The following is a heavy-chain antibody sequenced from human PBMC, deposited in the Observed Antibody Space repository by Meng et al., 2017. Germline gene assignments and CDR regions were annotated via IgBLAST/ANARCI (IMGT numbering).Heavy chain of an antibody. CDR2: ISSSSSYI. J-gene: IGHJ2*01. D-gene: IGHD6-19*01. CDR3: ARDPGYSSGWYTWYFDL. Sequence: GESLKISCAASGFTFSSYSMNWVRQAPGKGLEWVSSISSSSSYIYYADSVKGRFTISRDNAKNSLYLQMNSLRAEDTAVYYCARDPGYSSGWYTWYFDLWGRGTLVTVSS. V-gene: IGHV3-21*01. CDR1: GFTFSSYS.